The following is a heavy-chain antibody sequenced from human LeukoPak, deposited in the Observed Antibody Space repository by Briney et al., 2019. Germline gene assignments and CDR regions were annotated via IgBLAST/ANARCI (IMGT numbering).Heavy chain of an antibody. CDR2: IGIDSGNT. V-gene: IGHV3-11*06. D-gene: IGHD5-24*01. CDR3: ARDYKYAFDN. Sequence: GGSLRLSCAASGFTFSDYSMSWVRQAPGKGLEWISYIGIDSGNTNYADSVKGRFTISGDKSKNTLYLQMNSLRVDDTAVYYCARDYKYAFDNWGQGTLVTVSS. J-gene: IGHJ4*02. CDR1: GFTFSDYS.